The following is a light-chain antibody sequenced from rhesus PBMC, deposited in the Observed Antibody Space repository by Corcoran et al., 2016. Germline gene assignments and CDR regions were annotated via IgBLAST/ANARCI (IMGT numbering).Light chain of an antibody. CDR1: SSDIGGYNY. CDR3: SSYAGSNTSV. CDR2: EVS. Sequence: QAALTQHRSVSGSPGQTVTISCPGTSSDIGGYNYVSWYQHHPGTAPKLMIYEVSMRPSGVSDRFSGSKSGNTASLTISGLQAEDEVDYYCSSYAGSNTSVFGSGTKLTVL. V-gene: IGLV2-32*02. J-gene: IGLJ6*01.